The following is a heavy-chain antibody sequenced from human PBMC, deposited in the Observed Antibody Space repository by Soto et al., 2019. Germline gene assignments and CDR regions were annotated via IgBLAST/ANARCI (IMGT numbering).Heavy chain of an antibody. J-gene: IGHJ1*01. Sequence: GGSLRLSCAASGFMFSAYTMNWVRQAPGKGLEWLSSISDDSSYIDYADSLRGRFTVSRDNARDSLYLQIDSLGVEDTAVYYCATPYYFNHWGPGTLVTVSS. CDR1: GFMFSAYT. D-gene: IGHD3-16*01. V-gene: IGHV3-21*06. CDR3: ATPYYFNH. CDR2: ISDDSSYI.